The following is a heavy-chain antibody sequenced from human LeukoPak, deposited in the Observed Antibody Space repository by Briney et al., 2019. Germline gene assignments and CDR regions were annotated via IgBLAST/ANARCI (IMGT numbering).Heavy chain of an antibody. J-gene: IGHJ4*02. CDR2: IYYSGST. CDR1: GGSISSYY. Sequence: SETLSLTCTVSGGSISSYYWSWIRQPPGKGLEWIGYIYYSGSTNYNPSLKSRVTISVDTSKNQFSLKLSSVTAADTAVYYCARESEDDYWGQGTLVTVSS. V-gene: IGHV4-59*01. CDR3: ARESEDDY.